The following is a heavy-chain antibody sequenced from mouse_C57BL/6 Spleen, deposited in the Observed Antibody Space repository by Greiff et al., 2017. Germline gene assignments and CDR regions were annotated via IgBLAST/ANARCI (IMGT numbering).Heavy chain of an antibody. CDR1: GYTFTGYW. J-gene: IGHJ4*01. Sequence: QVQLQQSGAELMKPGASVKLSCKATGYTFTGYWLEWVKQRPGHGLEWIGEILPGSGSTNYNEKFKGKATFTADTSSNTAYMQLSSLTTEDSAIYYCAREGSYYDYDSYAMDYWGQGTSVTVSS. CDR3: AREGSYYDYDSYAMDY. CDR2: ILPGSGST. D-gene: IGHD2-4*01. V-gene: IGHV1-9*01.